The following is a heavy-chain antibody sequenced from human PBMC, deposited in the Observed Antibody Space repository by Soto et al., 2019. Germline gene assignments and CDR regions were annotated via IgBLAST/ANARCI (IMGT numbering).Heavy chain of an antibody. J-gene: IGHJ4*02. CDR2: INAGNGNT. CDR1: GYTFTSYA. CDR3: ARRYNWNDGLLDY. V-gene: IGHV1-3*01. D-gene: IGHD1-20*01. Sequence: ASVKVSCKASGYTFTSYAMHWVRQAPGQRLEWMGWINAGNGNTKYSQKFQGRVTITRDTSASTAYMELSSLRSEDTAVYYCARRYNWNDGLLDYWGQGTLVTVSS.